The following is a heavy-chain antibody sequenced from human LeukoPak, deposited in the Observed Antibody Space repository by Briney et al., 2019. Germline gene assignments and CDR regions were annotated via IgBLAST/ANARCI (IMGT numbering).Heavy chain of an antibody. V-gene: IGHV1-18*04. CDR2: ISAYNGNT. J-gene: IGHJ3*02. D-gene: IGHD3-9*01. CDR3: ARAYYDILTGYYRSPDAAFDI. CDR1: GYTFTSYG. Sequence: ASAKVSCKASGYTFTSYGISWVRQAPGQGLEWMGWISAYNGNTNYAQKLQGRVTMTTDTSTSTAYMELRSLRSDDTAVYYCARAYYDILTGYYRSPDAAFDIWGQGTMVTVSS.